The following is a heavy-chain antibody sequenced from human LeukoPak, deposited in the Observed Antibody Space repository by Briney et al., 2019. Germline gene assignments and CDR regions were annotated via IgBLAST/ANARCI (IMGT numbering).Heavy chain of an antibody. Sequence: WMHWVRXAPGKGLVWVSRINSDGSSTSYADSVKGRFTISRDNAKNTPYLQMNSLRAEDTAVYYCARDIGYCSGGSCYQYYFDYWGQGTLVTVSS. CDR1: W. CDR3: ARDIGYCSGGSCYQYYFDY. V-gene: IGHV3-74*01. J-gene: IGHJ4*02. D-gene: IGHD2-15*01. CDR2: INSDGSST.